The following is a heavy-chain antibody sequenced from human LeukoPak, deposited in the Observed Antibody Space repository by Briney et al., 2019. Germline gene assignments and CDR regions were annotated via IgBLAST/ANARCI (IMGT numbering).Heavy chain of an antibody. Sequence: SETLSLTCSVSGVSMSSYYWSWIRQPPGKGLEWIGTIYYSGSTYYNPSLKSRVTISVDTSKNQFSLKLSSVTAADTAVYYCASLRSRSSWTTFYFDYWGQGTLVTVSS. V-gene: IGHV4-39*01. J-gene: IGHJ4*02. CDR3: ASLRSRSSWTTFYFDY. CDR2: IYYSGST. D-gene: IGHD6-13*01. CDR1: GVSMSSYY.